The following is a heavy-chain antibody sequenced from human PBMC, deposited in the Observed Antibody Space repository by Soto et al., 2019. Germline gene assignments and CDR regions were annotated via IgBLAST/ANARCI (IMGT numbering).Heavy chain of an antibody. Sequence: ELQLVESGGGLVQPGGSLRLSCAASGSTVSTNYMSWVRQAPGKGLECVAILYMSGNSYYADSVRGRFTISRDTSKRTLSLQMGSLRAGGTAVYYCTQEELGRDHWGQGTLVTVSS. CDR3: TQEELGRDH. J-gene: IGHJ4*02. CDR2: LYMSGNS. CDR1: GSTVSTNY. D-gene: IGHD7-27*01. V-gene: IGHV3-66*01.